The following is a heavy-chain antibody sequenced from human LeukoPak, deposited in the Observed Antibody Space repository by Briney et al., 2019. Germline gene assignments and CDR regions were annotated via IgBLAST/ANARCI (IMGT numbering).Heavy chain of an antibody. CDR2: IYDSGST. D-gene: IGHD2/OR15-2a*01. CDR3: AGHSKTFDY. CDR1: GGSISSFH. Sequence: SETLSLTCTVSGGSISSFHWSWIRQPPGKGLEHIGNIYDSGSTYYNPSLKSRVTISVDTSKNQFSLKLSSVTAADTAVYYCAGHSKTFDYWGQGTLVTVSS. V-gene: IGHV4-59*08. J-gene: IGHJ4*02.